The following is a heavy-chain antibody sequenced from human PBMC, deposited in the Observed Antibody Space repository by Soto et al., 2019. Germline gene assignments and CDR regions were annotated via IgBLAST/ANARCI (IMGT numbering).Heavy chain of an antibody. CDR2: ISYDGSNK. D-gene: IGHD2-2*01. CDR1: GFTFSSYG. Sequence: GGSLRLSCAASGFTFSSYGMHWVRQAPGKGLEWVAVISYDGSNKYYADSVKGRFTISRDNSKNTLYLQMNSLRAEDTAVYYCAKDQTPLIVVVPAAIDYWGQGTLVTVSS. CDR3: AKDQTPLIVVVPAAIDY. J-gene: IGHJ4*02. V-gene: IGHV3-30*18.